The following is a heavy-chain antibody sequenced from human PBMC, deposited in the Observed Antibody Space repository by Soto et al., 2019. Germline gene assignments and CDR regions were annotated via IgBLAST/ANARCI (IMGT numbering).Heavy chain of an antibody. D-gene: IGHD4-17*01. CDR3: ARGSSTVTPPYYYYGMDV. CDR1: GGTFSSYA. V-gene: IGHV1-69*13. Sequence: SVKVSCKASGGTFSSYAISWVRQAPGQGLEWMGGIIPIFGTANYAQKFQGRVTITADESTSTAYMELSSLRSEDTAVYYCARGSSTVTPPYYYYGMDVWGQGTTVTVSS. J-gene: IGHJ6*02. CDR2: IIPIFGTA.